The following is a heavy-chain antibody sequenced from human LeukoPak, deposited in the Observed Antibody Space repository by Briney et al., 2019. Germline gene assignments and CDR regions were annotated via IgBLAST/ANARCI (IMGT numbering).Heavy chain of an antibody. CDR3: ARLLQTGIAARHYYFDY. V-gene: IGHV4-31*03. Sequence: SETLSLTCTVSGGSISSGTYYWSWIRQHPGKGLEWIGYIYYSGSTYYTPSLKRRAIISVDTSKSQFSLKLSSMTAADTAVYYCARLLQTGIAARHYYFDYWGQGTLVTVSS. CDR2: IYYSGST. J-gene: IGHJ4*02. CDR1: GGSISSGTYY. D-gene: IGHD6-6*01.